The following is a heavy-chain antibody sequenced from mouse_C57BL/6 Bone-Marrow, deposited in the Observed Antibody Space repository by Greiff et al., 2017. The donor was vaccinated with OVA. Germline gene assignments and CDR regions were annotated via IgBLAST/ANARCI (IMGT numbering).Heavy chain of an antibody. D-gene: IGHD4-1*01. CDR2: ISSGSSTI. CDR1: GFTFSDYG. J-gene: IGHJ1*03. V-gene: IGHV5-17*01. CDR3: ARLANWDFYWYFDV. Sequence: EVQRVESGGGLVKPGGSLKLSCAASGFTFSDYGMHWVRQAPEKGLEWVAYISSGSSTIYYADTVKGRFTISRDNAKNTLFLQMTSLRSEDTAMYYCARLANWDFYWYFDVWGTGTTVTVSS.